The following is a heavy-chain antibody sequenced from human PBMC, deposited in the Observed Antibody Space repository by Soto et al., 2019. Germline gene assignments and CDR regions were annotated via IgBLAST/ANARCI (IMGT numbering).Heavy chain of an antibody. D-gene: IGHD4-4*01. V-gene: IGHV3-7*01. CDR2: IKEDGSEK. J-gene: IGHJ4*02. CDR1: GFTFSNYW. Sequence: GGSLRLSCAASGFTFSNYWMSWVRQAPGKGLEWVANIKEDGSEKYYVDSVKGRFTISRDNAKNSLYLQMSSLRPEDTAVYYCTRGHPSIYNYWGQGTLVTVSS. CDR3: TRGHPSIYNY.